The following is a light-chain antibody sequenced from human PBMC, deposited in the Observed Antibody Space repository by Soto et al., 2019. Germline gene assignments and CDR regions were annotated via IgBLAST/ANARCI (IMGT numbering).Light chain of an antibody. J-gene: IGKJ1*01. CDR2: DAS. CDR3: QQRNKWRT. CDR1: QSVSNY. Sequence: EIVLTEFPGTLSLSPGERATLSCRASQSVSNYLAWYQQKPGQAPRLLIYDASNRATGIPARFSGSGFGTDYTLTISSLEPEDFAVYYCQQRNKWRTFGQGTKVDI. V-gene: IGKV3-11*01.